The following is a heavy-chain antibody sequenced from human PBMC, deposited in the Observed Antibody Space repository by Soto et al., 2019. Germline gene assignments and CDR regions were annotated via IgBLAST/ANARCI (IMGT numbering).Heavy chain of an antibody. CDR1: GFTINSYG. Sequence: VQLVESGGGVVQPGRSLRLSCAASGFTINSYGMHWVRQSPGKGLEWVAVISYDGTNKDYVDSVKGRFTISRDISKNTVYLQMNSLRPEDTAVYYCAIFIVIQPEPTFPCGLGTLVTVSS. CDR3: AIFIVIQPEPTFP. V-gene: IGHV3-30*03. CDR2: ISYDGTNK. D-gene: IGHD5-18*01. J-gene: IGHJ5*02.